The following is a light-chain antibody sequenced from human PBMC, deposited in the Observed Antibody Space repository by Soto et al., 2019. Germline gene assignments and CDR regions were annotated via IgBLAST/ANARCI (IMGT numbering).Light chain of an antibody. J-gene: IGKJ5*01. CDR3: QQRADWPIT. V-gene: IGKV3-11*01. CDR2: DAS. CDR1: QSVSIL. Sequence: EIVMTQSPATLSVSPGERATLSCRASQSVSILLAWYQQKPGQAPRLLIYDASNRATGIPARFSGSGSGTDFTLTISSLEPDDFAVYYCQQRADWPITFGQGTRLEIK.